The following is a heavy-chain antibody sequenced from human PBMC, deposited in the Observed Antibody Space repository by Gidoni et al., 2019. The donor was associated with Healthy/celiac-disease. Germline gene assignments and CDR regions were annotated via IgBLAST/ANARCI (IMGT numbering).Heavy chain of an antibody. CDR1: GGSISSGGYY. CDR3: ARDPKIYSSQDRDAFDI. Sequence: QVQLQESGPGLVKPSQTLSLTCTVSGGSISSGGYYWSWIRQHPGKGLEWIGYIYYSGSTYYNPSLKSRVTISVDTSKNQFSLKLSSVTAADTAVYYCARDPKIYSSQDRDAFDIWGQGTMVTVSS. V-gene: IGHV4-31*03. CDR2: IYYSGST. D-gene: IGHD6-13*01. J-gene: IGHJ3*02.